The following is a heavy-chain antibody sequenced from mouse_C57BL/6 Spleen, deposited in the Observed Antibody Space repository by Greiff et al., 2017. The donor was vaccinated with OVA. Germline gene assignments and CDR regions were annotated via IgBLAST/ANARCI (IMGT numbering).Heavy chain of an antibody. CDR1: GYTFTSYW. D-gene: IGHD2-2*01. Sequence: QVQLQQPGAELVRPGTSVKLSCKASGYTFTSYWMHWVKQRPGQGLEWIGVIDPSDSYTNYTQQFKGKATLTVDTSSSTAYMQLSSLTSEDSAVYYCARSGVTLHYFDYWGQGTTLTVSS. V-gene: IGHV1-59*01. CDR3: ARSGVTLHYFDY. CDR2: IDPSDSYT. J-gene: IGHJ2*01.